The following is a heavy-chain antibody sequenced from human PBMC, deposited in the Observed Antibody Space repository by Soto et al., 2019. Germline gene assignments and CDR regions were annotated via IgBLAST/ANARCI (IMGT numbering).Heavy chain of an antibody. CDR2: IWFDGSNK. D-gene: IGHD3-16*01. J-gene: IGHJ3*02. Sequence: GGSLRLSCAASGFTFSSYGMHWVRQSPGKGLEWVAVIWFDGSNKFYADSVKGRFTISRDNSKNTVSLQINSLRDEDSAAYYCAKPGRIMITFGGVGDFDSWGEGTMV. CDR1: GFTFSSYG. V-gene: IGHV3-33*06. CDR3: AKPGRIMITFGGVGDFDS.